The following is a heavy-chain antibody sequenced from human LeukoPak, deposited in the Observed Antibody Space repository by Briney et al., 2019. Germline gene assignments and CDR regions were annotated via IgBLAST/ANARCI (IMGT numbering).Heavy chain of an antibody. CDR1: GFTFSSYA. J-gene: IGHJ4*02. CDR2: ISYDGSNK. D-gene: IGHD3-9*01. V-gene: IGHV3-30*04. CDR3: ARDVERYFDWLFNFDY. Sequence: GGSLRLSCAASGFTFSSYAMHWVRQAPGKGLEWVAVISYDGSNKYYADSVKGRFTITRDNSKNTLYLQMNSLRAEDTAVYYCARDVERYFDWLFNFDYWGQGTLVTVSS.